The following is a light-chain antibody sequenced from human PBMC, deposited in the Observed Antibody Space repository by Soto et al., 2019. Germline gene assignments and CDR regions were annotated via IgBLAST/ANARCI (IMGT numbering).Light chain of an antibody. J-gene: IGKJ2*03. CDR2: GAS. V-gene: IGKV3-20*01. CDR1: QSVSSSY. Sequence: EIVLTQSPGTLSLSPGERATLSCRASQSVSSSYLAWYQQKPGQAPRLLIYGASSRATGIPDRFSGSGSGTDFTLTISRLEPEDFAVYYCQQYGSSPLYSFGQGTHLEIK. CDR3: QQYGSSPLYS.